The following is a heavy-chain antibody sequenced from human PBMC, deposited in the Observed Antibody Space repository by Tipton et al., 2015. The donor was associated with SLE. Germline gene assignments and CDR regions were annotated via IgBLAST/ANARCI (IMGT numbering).Heavy chain of an antibody. V-gene: IGHV3-23*01. CDR2: ISGSGATT. CDR1: GFTFTSYA. J-gene: IGHJ5*02. Sequence: GSLRLSCAASGFTFTSYAMTWVRQAPGKGLKWVAVISGSGATTYYADSVNGRFTISRDNSRNTVYLQMKSLRVEDTAIYYCARDGGSYYDVYPNWFDPWGQGTLVTVSS. D-gene: IGHD1-26*01. CDR3: ARDGGSYYDVYPNWFDP.